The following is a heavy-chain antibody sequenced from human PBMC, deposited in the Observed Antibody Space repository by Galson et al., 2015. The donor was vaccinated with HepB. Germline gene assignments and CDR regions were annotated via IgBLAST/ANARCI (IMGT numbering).Heavy chain of an antibody. J-gene: IGHJ4*02. V-gene: IGHV1-2*02. CDR1: GYTFTDYY. Sequence: SVKVSCKASGYTFTDYYIHWVRQAPGQGLEWMGWVNPYSGGAIFAQKFQGRVTMTRDTSISTAFMDLSRLTSSDTAVYYCARDTHDWSDPRPLDNWGQGTLVTVSS. D-gene: IGHD1-1*01. CDR2: VNPYSGGA. CDR3: ARDTHDWSDPRPLDN.